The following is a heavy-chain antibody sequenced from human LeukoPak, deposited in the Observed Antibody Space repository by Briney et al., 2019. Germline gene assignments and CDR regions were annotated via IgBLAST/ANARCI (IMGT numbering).Heavy chain of an antibody. CDR1: GGSPSSYY. Sequence: SETLSLTCTVTGGSPSSYYWSWIRQPPGEGLEWIGYIYYNGNTDYNPSLKSRVTISVDTSKNQFSLKLSSVTAADTAVYYCARSYDSSGYYYYGMDVWGQGTTVTVSS. J-gene: IGHJ6*02. D-gene: IGHD3-22*01. V-gene: IGHV4-59*01. CDR2: IYYNGNT. CDR3: ARSYDSSGYYYYGMDV.